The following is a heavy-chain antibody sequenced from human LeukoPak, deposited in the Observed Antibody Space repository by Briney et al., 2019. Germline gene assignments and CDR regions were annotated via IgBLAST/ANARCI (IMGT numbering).Heavy chain of an antibody. D-gene: IGHD5-18*01. J-gene: IGHJ4*02. Sequence: ASVKVSCKASGYTFTCYYMHWVRQAPGQGLELMGWINPNSSGTNCSQKFHGRVTMTSATSISTAYMELSRKRSDDTAVYFCSCGIQLWDPLDYWGQGTLVTVSS. V-gene: IGHV1-2*02. CDR2: INPNSSGT. CDR3: SCGIQLWDPLDY. CDR1: GYTFTCYY.